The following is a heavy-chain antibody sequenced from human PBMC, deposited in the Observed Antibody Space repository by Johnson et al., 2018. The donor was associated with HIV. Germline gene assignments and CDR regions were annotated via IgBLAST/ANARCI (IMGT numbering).Heavy chain of an antibody. D-gene: IGHD5-24*01. CDR3: AKDCGRWLQSDAFDI. CDR1: GFTVSSTY. Sequence: VQLVESGGDLIQPGGSLRLSCAASGFTVSSTYMSWVRQAPGKGLEWLSVLYSDGRTYYADSVKGRFTISRDGSKNTLYLQMNSLRAEDTAVYYCAKDCGRWLQSDAFDIWGQGTMVTVSS. CDR2: LYSDGRT. V-gene: IGHV3-53*01. J-gene: IGHJ3*02.